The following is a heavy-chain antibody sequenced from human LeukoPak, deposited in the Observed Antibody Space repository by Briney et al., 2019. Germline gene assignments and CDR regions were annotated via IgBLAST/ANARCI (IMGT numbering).Heavy chain of an antibody. CDR1: GFTFSRYR. Sequence: PGGSLRLSCAASGFTFSRYRMHWVRQAPGKGLVWVSRINRDGSSTNYADSVKGRFTISRDNSKNTLYLQMNSLRAEDTAVYYCATHSQYSSSSYYFDYWGQGTLVTVSS. J-gene: IGHJ4*02. CDR3: ATHSQYSSSSYYFDY. D-gene: IGHD6-6*01. CDR2: INRDGSST. V-gene: IGHV3-74*01.